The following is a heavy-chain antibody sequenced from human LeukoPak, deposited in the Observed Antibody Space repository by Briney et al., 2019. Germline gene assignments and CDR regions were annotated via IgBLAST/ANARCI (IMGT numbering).Heavy chain of an antibody. V-gene: IGHV1-2*02. CDR3: AIPQGDCSVIRCQLAYAFDY. D-gene: IGHD2-15*01. CDR1: GYTFTGCY. CDR2: INPNSGGA. Sequence: ASVKVSCKSSGYTFTGCYMHWVRQAPGQGLEWMGWINPNSGGATYAQKFQGRVTLATDTSISTAYMELRSLRSADTAVYYRAIPQGDCSVIRCQLAYAFDYWGQGTLVTVSS. J-gene: IGHJ4*02.